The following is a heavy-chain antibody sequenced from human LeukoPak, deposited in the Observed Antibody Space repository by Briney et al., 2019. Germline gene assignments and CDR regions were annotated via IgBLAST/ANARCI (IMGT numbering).Heavy chain of an antibody. CDR3: AKDQRITMIVVVTPLIDY. CDR2: IYSGGST. V-gene: IGHV3-53*01. CDR1: GVTVSSNY. Sequence: GGSLRLSCAASGVTVSSNYMSWVRQAPGKGPEWVSVIYSGGSTYYADSVKGRFTISRDNSKNTLYLQMNSLRAEDTAVYYCAKDQRITMIVVVTPLIDYWGQGTLVTVSS. D-gene: IGHD3-22*01. J-gene: IGHJ4*02.